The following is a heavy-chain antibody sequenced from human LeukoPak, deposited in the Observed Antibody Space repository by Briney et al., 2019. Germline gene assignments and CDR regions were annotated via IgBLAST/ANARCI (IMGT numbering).Heavy chain of an antibody. D-gene: IGHD3-10*01. CDR2: ISSSSSTI. Sequence: GGSLRLSCAASGFIFSDYSMNWVRQAPGKGLEWVSYISSSSSTIYYADSVKGRFTISRDNAKNSLYLQMSSLRAEDTAVYYCARVGPAEFYYGSGGDYWGQGALVTVSS. V-gene: IGHV3-48*04. J-gene: IGHJ4*02. CDR1: GFIFSDYS. CDR3: ARVGPAEFYYGSGGDY.